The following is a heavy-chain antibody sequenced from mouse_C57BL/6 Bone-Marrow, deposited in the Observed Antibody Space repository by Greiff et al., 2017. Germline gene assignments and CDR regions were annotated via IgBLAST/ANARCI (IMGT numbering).Heavy chain of an antibody. J-gene: IGHJ4*01. V-gene: IGHV1-85*01. CDR2: IYPRDGST. CDR3: ARIYGNYYYAMDY. Sequence: QVQLQQSGPELVKPGASVKLSCKASGYTFTSYDLNWVKQRPGQGLEWIGWIYPRDGSTKYNEKFKGKATLTVDTSSSTAYMELHSLTSEDSAVYFCARIYGNYYYAMDYWGQGTSVTVSA. CDR1: GYTFTSYD. D-gene: IGHD2-1*01.